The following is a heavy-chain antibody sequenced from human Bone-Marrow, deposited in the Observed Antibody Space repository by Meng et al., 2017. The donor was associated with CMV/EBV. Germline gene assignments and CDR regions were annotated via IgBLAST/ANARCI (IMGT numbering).Heavy chain of an antibody. V-gene: IGHV1-46*01. D-gene: IGHD2-2*01. CDR3: ARGFVVVPAAMIY. Sequence: ASVKVSCKASGYVFISYGISWVRQAPGQGLEWMGIINPSGGSTSYAQKFQGRVTMTRDTSTSTVYMELSSLRSEDTAVYYCARGFVVVPAAMIYWGQGTLATVSS. J-gene: IGHJ4*02. CDR1: GYVFISYG. CDR2: INPSGGST.